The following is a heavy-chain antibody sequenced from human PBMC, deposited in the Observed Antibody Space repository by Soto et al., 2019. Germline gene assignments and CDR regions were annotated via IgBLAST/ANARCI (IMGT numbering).Heavy chain of an antibody. CDR3: ARDGAVTVTTSYFDY. J-gene: IGHJ4*02. Sequence: QVQLVQSGAEVKKPGSSVKVSCKASGGTFSRNAINWVRQAPGQGLEWIGGIIPLFGTTNYAQNFQGRVTITADESTNTAYMELSSLRSEDTAVYYCARDGAVTVTTSYFDYWGQGTLVSVSS. CDR2: IIPLFGTT. V-gene: IGHV1-69*12. D-gene: IGHD4-17*01. CDR1: GGTFSRNA.